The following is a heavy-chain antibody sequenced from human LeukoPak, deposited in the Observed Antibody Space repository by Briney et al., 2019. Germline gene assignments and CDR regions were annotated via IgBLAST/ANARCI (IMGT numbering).Heavy chain of an antibody. Sequence: SETLSLTCTVSGGSISSYYWSWIRQPPGKGLEWIGYIYYSGSTNYNPSLKSRVTISVDTSKNRFSLKLSSVTAADTAVYYCARAPPPYSSSWDYYFDYWGQGTLVTVSS. J-gene: IGHJ4*02. CDR1: GGSISSYY. CDR2: IYYSGST. D-gene: IGHD6-13*01. V-gene: IGHV4-59*01. CDR3: ARAPPPYSSSWDYYFDY.